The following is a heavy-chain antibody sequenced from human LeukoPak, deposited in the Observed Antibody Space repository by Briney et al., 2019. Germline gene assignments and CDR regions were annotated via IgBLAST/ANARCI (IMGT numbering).Heavy chain of an antibody. CDR2: IRYDGSNK. Sequence: QPGGSLRLSCAASGFTFSSYGMHWVRQAPGKGLEWVAFIRYDGSNKYYADSVKGRFTISRDNSKNTLYLQMNSLRAEDTAVYYCAKDGQPYRNYPDPWGQGTLVTVSS. J-gene: IGHJ5*02. CDR3: AKDGQPYRNYPDP. CDR1: GFTFSSYG. V-gene: IGHV3-30*02. D-gene: IGHD4-11*01.